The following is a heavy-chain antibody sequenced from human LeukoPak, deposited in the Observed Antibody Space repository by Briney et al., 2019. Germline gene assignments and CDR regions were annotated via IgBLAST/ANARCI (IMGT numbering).Heavy chain of an antibody. Sequence: KPSETLSLTCAVYGGSFSGYYWSWIRQPPGKGLEWIGEINHSGSTNYNPSLKSRVTISVDTSKNQFSLKLSSVTAADTAVYYCAREYDILTGSYGMDVWGQGTTVTVSS. D-gene: IGHD3-9*01. CDR1: GGSFSGYY. CDR2: INHSGST. J-gene: IGHJ6*02. V-gene: IGHV4-34*01. CDR3: AREYDILTGSYGMDV.